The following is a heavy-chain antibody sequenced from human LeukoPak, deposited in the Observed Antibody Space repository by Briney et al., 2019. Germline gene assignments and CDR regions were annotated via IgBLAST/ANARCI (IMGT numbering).Heavy chain of an antibody. Sequence: SGGSLMLSCSTSGFTFSSSPMHWVRQAPGKGLEYVSVISSDGDNTYYADSVKGRFTISRDNSKNTLYLQMGSLRAEDMAVYYCARAALEYCGGDCLDYWGQGTLVTVPS. V-gene: IGHV3-64*02. CDR2: ISSDGDNT. CDR1: GFTFSSSP. D-gene: IGHD2-21*01. CDR3: ARAALEYCGGDCLDY. J-gene: IGHJ4*02.